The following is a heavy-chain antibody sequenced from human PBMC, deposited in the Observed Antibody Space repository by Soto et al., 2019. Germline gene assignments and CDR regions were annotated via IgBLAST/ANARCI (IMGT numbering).Heavy chain of an antibody. CDR2: IKQDGSEK. CDR3: ARLGGLRYFDWLLFPRYFDY. V-gene: IGHV3-7*01. Sequence: EVQLVESGGGLVQPGGSLRLSCAASGFTFSSYWMSWVRQAPGKGLEWVANIKQDGSEKYYVDSVKGRFTISRDNAKNSLYLQMNSLRAEDTAVYYCARLGGLRYFDWLLFPRYFDYWGQGTLVTVSS. D-gene: IGHD3-9*01. CDR1: GFTFSSYW. J-gene: IGHJ4*02.